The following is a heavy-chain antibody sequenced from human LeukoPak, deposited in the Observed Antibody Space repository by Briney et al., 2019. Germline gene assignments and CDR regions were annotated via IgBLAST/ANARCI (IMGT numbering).Heavy chain of an antibody. CDR3: ARHATVTSFTFAH. D-gene: IGHD4-17*01. J-gene: IGHJ4*02. Sequence: SETLSLTCTISGGSISSSSYYWGWIRQPPGKGLEWIGSIYYSGNTYYNPSLKSRVTISVDTSKNQFSLELNSVTAADTAVYYCARHATVTSFTFAHWGQGTLVTVSS. V-gene: IGHV4-39*01. CDR1: GGSISSSSYY. CDR2: IYYSGNT.